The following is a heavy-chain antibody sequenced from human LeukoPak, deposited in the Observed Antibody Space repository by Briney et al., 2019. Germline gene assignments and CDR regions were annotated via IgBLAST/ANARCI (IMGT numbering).Heavy chain of an antibody. CDR3: ARDLDIVVVVAASPQPFDY. CDR1: GYTFTSYG. Sequence: ASVKVSCKASGYTFTSYGISWVRQAPGQGLEWMGWISAYNGNTNYAQKLQGRVTMTTDTSTSTAYMELRSLRSDDTAVYYCARDLDIVVVVAASPQPFDYWGQGTLVTVSS. D-gene: IGHD2-15*01. CDR2: ISAYNGNT. V-gene: IGHV1-18*01. J-gene: IGHJ4*02.